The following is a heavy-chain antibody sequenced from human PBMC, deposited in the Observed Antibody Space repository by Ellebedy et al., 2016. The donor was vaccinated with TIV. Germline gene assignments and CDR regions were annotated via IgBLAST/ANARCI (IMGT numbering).Heavy chain of an antibody. D-gene: IGHD2/OR15-2a*01. J-gene: IGHJ6*02. V-gene: IGHV4-39*07. CDR3: ARDPSWCYSCLDV. CDR1: GDSASGSGYS. Sequence: MPSETLSLTCTVPGDSASGSGYSWGWIRQPPGKGLEWIWSIYYSGDTYYNPSLKSRVTISVDTSKNQFSLQLNSVTPEDTAVYYCARDPSWCYSCLDVWGQGTTVTVSS. CDR2: IYYSGDT.